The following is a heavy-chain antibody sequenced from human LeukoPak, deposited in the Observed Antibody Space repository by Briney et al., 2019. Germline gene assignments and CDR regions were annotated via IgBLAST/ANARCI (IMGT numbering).Heavy chain of an antibody. CDR2: ISSSGSTI. CDR1: GFTFSSYE. J-gene: IGHJ4*02. D-gene: IGHD2-15*01. Sequence: GGSLRLSCAASGFTFSSYEMNWVRQAPGKGLEWVSYISSSGSTIYYADSVKGRFTISRDNAKNSLYLQINSLRAEDTAVYYCARVYCSGGSCYSGGPYDYWGQGTLVTVSS. V-gene: IGHV3-48*03. CDR3: ARVYCSGGSCYSGGPYDY.